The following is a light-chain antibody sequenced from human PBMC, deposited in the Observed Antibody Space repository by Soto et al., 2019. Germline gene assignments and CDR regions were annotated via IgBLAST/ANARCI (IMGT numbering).Light chain of an antibody. CDR3: QHYSAYST. CDR1: QSISVW. CDR2: MAS. V-gene: IGKV1-5*03. J-gene: IGKJ1*01. Sequence: DIQMTQSPSTLSASVGDRVTITCRASQSISVWLSWYQQKPGKAPKLLIYMASTLESGVPSRFSGSGSGTEYTLTISSLQPDDFATYYCQHYSAYSTFGQGTRVEI.